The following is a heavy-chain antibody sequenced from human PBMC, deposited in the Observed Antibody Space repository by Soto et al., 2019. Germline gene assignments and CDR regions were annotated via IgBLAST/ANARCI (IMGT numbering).Heavy chain of an antibody. CDR2: ISYDGSNK. J-gene: IGHJ6*02. CDR3: ARSLSALYDFWSGYYTGHEGTRWGMDV. D-gene: IGHD3-3*01. Sequence: GGSLRLSCAASGFTFSSYAMHWVRQAPGKGLEWVAVISYDGSNKYYADSVKGRFTISRDNSKNTLYLQMNSLRAEDTAVYYCARSLSALYDFWSGYYTGHEGTRWGMDVWGQGTTVTVSS. V-gene: IGHV3-30-3*01. CDR1: GFTFSSYA.